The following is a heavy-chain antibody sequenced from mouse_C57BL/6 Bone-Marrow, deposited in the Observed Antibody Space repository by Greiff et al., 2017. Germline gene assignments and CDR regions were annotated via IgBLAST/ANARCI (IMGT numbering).Heavy chain of an antibody. V-gene: IGHV14-4*01. Sequence: EVKLMESGAELVRPGASVKLSCTASGFNIKDDYMHWVKQRPEQGLEWIGWIDPENGDTEYASKFQGKATITADTSSNTAYLQLSSLTSEDTAVYYCTTDYYGSSSYYYAMDDWGQGTSVTVSS. CDR3: TTDYYGSSSYYYAMDD. CDR1: GFNIKDDY. J-gene: IGHJ4*01. D-gene: IGHD1-1*01. CDR2: IDPENGDT.